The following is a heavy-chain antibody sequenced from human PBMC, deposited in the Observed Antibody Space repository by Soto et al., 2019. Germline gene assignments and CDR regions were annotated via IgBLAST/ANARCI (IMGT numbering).Heavy chain of an antibody. D-gene: IGHD4-17*01. Sequence: EVQLVESGGDLVKPGGSLRLSCAASEFTFANAWISWVRQAPGKGLEWVGRIKSKADGGTTDYAAPVKGRFTISRDESQNTLYLKMNSLKTEDTAVYYCPPLPYGHWGQGTLVTVSS. CDR3: PPLPYGH. CDR2: IKSKADGGTT. J-gene: IGHJ4*02. V-gene: IGHV3-15*01. CDR1: EFTFANAW.